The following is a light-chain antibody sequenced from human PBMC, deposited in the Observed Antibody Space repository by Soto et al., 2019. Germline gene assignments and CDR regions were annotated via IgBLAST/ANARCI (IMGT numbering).Light chain of an antibody. CDR2: VAS. J-gene: IGKJ1*01. CDR3: QKYNSVPWT. Sequence: DVQMTQSPSSLSASVGDRVTITCRASQGISNYLAWYQQKPGKVPKLLISVASTLQSGVPSRFSGSGSGTDFTLTINSLQPEDVGTYYCQKYNSVPWTFGQGTKLEIK. V-gene: IGKV1-27*01. CDR1: QGISNY.